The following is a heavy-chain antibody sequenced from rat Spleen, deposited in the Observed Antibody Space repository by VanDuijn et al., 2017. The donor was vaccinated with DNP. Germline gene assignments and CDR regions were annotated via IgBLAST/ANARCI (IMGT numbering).Heavy chain of an antibody. Sequence: QVQLKETGPGLVQPTQTLSLTCTVSGFSLTTYGVHWIRQPPGKGLQWMGIIWTGGSTAYNSALKSRLSISRDTSKSQVFLKMNSLQTEATAMYFWARSGLTTGFDYWGQGVTVTVSS. CDR1: GFSLTTYG. V-gene: IGHV2-1*01. CDR2: IWTGGST. CDR3: ARSGLTTGFDY. J-gene: IGHJ2*01. D-gene: IGHD1-11*01.